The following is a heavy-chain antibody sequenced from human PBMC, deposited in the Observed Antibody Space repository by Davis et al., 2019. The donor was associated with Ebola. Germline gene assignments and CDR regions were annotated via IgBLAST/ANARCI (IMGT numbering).Heavy chain of an antibody. D-gene: IGHD1-14*01. V-gene: IGHV5-51*01. Sequence: GESLKISCKGSGYNFAIYWIGWVRQMPGKGLEWMGLIYPGDSDTRYCPSFQGQVTISADKSISTAYLQWSSLKASDTAMYYCARSSQPAVPYAFDIWGQGTMVTVSS. CDR3: ARSSQPAVPYAFDI. CDR1: GYNFAIYW. J-gene: IGHJ3*02. CDR2: IYPGDSDT.